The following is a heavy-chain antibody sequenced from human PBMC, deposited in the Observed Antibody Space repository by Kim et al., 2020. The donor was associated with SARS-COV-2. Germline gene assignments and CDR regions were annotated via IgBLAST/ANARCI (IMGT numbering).Heavy chain of an antibody. Sequence: ASVKVSCKASGYSFIGSFIHWVRQAPGQGLEWMGWINPNNGGTNYAQKFQGWVTMTRDTSIRTAYMDLTRLKSDDTAVYYCARGMDSSGFSQFYYYMDVWGKGTPVTVSS. CDR1: GYSFIGSF. D-gene: IGHD6-19*01. CDR2: INPNNGGT. V-gene: IGHV1-2*04. CDR3: ARGMDSSGFSQFYYYMDV. J-gene: IGHJ6*03.